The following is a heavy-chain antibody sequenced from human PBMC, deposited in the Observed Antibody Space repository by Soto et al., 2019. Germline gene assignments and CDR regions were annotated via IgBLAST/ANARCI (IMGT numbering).Heavy chain of an antibody. J-gene: IGHJ6*02. CDR1: GFTFTTFG. CDR3: ATDLQAYGDYTYYYYGMDV. Sequence: QVQLVESGGGVVKPGGSLRLSCTASGFTFTTFGIHLVRQAPGQGLEWVALISYDGHNKYYSDSVEGRFTISRDNYKNTLSRQMSSLRAEDTAVYYCATDLQAYGDYTYYYYGMDVWGQGTTVSVSS. D-gene: IGHD4-17*01. V-gene: IGHV3-30*03. CDR2: ISYDGHNK.